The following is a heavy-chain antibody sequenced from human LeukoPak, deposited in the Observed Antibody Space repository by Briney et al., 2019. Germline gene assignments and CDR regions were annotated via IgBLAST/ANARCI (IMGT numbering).Heavy chain of an antibody. D-gene: IGHD3-10*01. CDR1: GYTFTSYD. Sequence: ASVKVSCKASGYTFTSYDINWVRQATGQGLEWVRWMNPNSGNTGYAQKFQGRVTMTRNTSISTAYMELSSLRSEDTAVYYCARIYMVRGVIRSSASFDYWGQGTLVTVSS. CDR3: ARIYMVRGVIRSSASFDY. J-gene: IGHJ4*02. V-gene: IGHV1-8*01. CDR2: MNPNSGNT.